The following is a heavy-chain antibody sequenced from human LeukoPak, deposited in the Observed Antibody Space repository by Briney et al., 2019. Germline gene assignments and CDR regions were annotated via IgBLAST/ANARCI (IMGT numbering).Heavy chain of an antibody. CDR1: GYTFTGHY. D-gene: IGHD2-15*01. Sequence: ASVKVSCKASGYTFTGHYIHWVRQAPGQGLEWMGSLNPNSGNTEYTQKFLGRVTMTRDTSISTAYMELSGLTSDDTAIYYCARQRGLGYFDYWGQGVLVTVSS. V-gene: IGHV1-2*02. J-gene: IGHJ4*02. CDR3: ARQRGLGYFDY. CDR2: LNPNSGNT.